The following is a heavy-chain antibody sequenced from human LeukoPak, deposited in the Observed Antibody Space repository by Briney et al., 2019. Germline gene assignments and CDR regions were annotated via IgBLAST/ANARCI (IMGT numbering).Heavy chain of an antibody. V-gene: IGHV3-21*01. J-gene: IGHJ4*02. D-gene: IGHD1-26*01. CDR1: GFTFSSYS. CDR3: ARDIGGSYTAIDY. CDR2: ISSSTAHI. Sequence: GGSLRLSCAASGFTFSSYSMNWVRQAPGKGLEWVSFISSSTAHINYADSVKGRFTISRDNPRNSLYLQMNSLRAEDTAVYYCARDIGGSYTAIDYWGQGTLVTVSS.